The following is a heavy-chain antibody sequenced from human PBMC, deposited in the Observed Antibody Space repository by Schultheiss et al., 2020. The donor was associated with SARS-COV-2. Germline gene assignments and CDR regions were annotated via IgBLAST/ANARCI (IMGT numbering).Heavy chain of an antibody. D-gene: IGHD6-6*01. Sequence: SETLSLTCAVYGGSISSYYWSWIRQPPGKGLEWIGRIYTSGSTNYNPSLKSRVTISVDTSKNQFSLKLSSVTAADTAVYYCASSRPYTAARLYYYYYYMDVWGKGTTVTVSS. CDR1: GGSISSYY. J-gene: IGHJ6*03. V-gene: IGHV4-59*10. CDR2: IYTSGST. CDR3: ASSRPYTAARLYYYYYYMDV.